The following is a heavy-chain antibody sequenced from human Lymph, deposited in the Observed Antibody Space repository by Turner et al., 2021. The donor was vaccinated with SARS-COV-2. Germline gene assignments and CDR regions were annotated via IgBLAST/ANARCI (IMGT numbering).Heavy chain of an antibody. CDR1: GFTFISYS. V-gene: IGHV3-21*01. D-gene: IGHD2-21*02. Sequence: EVQLVGSGGGLFMPGGSLRLSCSASGFTFISYSMTWVRQARGKGLEWVSSITFTSRYRDYADSVKGRFTISRDNAKNSLYLQMNSLRAEDTAVYYCARGPPDFPYYFDYWGQGTLVTVSS. CDR3: ARGPPDFPYYFDY. J-gene: IGHJ4*02. CDR2: ITFTSRYR.